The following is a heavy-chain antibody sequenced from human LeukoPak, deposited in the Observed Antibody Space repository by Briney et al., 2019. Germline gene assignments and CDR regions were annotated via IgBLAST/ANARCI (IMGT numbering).Heavy chain of an antibody. CDR1: GFTFSNAW. J-gene: IGHJ4*02. CDR3: TRDDGYFDY. Sequence: GGSLRLSCAASGFTFSNAWVSWVRQAPGKGLEWVGRVKSKTDGGTTDYAAPVKGRFTISRDDLKNTLYLQMNNLRSEDTAVYYCTRDDGYFDYWGQGTQVTVSS. V-gene: IGHV3-15*01. CDR2: VKSKTDGGTT.